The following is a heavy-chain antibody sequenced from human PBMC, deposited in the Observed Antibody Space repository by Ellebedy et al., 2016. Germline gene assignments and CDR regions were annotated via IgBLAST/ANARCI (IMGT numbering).Heavy chain of an antibody. Sequence: SETLSLTCAVSGGSISSSNWWSWVRQPPGKGLEWIGEIYHSGSTNYNPSLKSRVTISVDKSKNQFSLKLSSVTAADTAVYYCARGRKDHYGSGSYWRVPRGPGFDPWGQGTLVTVSS. CDR3: ARGRKDHYGSGSYWRVPRGPGFDP. D-gene: IGHD3-10*01. CDR2: IYHSGST. CDR1: GGSISSSNW. V-gene: IGHV4-4*02. J-gene: IGHJ5*02.